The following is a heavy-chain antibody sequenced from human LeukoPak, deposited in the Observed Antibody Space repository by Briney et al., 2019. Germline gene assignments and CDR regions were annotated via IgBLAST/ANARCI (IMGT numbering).Heavy chain of an antibody. CDR1: GASISSGTYS. CDR3: ARGDGSGSGRWFDP. V-gene: IGHV4-30-2*01. Sequence: PSQTRSLTCAVSGASISSGTYSWSWLRQPPGEGLEWIGYIYHTGSTYYNPSLKGRVTISVDRSKNQFSLNLNFVTAADTALYYCARGDGSGSGRWFDPWGQGTLITVSS. CDR2: IYHTGST. J-gene: IGHJ5*02. D-gene: IGHD3-10*01.